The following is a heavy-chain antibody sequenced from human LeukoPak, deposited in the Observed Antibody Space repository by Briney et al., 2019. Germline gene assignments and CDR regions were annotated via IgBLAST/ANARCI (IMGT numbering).Heavy chain of an antibody. Sequence: SETLSLTCTVSGGSISSYYWSWIRQPAGKGLEWIGRIYTSGSTNYNPSLKSRVTMSVGTSKNQFSLKLSSVTAADTAVYYCAGDRPRTDPFDYWGQGTLVTVSS. D-gene: IGHD1-14*01. V-gene: IGHV4-4*07. CDR1: GGSISSYY. CDR3: AGDRPRTDPFDY. CDR2: IYTSGST. J-gene: IGHJ4*02.